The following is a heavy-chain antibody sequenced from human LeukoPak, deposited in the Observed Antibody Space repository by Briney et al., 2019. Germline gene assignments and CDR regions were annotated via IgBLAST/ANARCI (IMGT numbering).Heavy chain of an antibody. CDR3: ARVHYDILTGYSYFDY. V-gene: IGHV1-18*01. Sequence: ASVKVSCKSSGYTFTSYGISWVRQAPGQGLEWMGWISAYNDNTNYAQKLQGRVTMTTDTSTSTAYMELRSLRSDDTAVYYCARVHYDILTGYSYFDYWGQGTLVAVSS. CDR1: GYTFTSYG. J-gene: IGHJ4*02. D-gene: IGHD3-9*01. CDR2: ISAYNDNT.